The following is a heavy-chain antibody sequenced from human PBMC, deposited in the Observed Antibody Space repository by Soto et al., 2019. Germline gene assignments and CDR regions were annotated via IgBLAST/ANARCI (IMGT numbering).Heavy chain of an antibody. Sequence: QVQLQESGPGLVKPSETLSLTCTVSCGSISSYYWSWIRQPPGKGLEWIGYIYYSVSTNYNPSLKSRVTISVDPSKNQSSLTLSSVTAADTAVYYCARALLEYSSSPGYNWFDHWCQGTLVTVSS. CDR1: CGSISSYY. D-gene: IGHD6-6*01. CDR2: IYYSVST. CDR3: ARALLEYSSSPGYNWFDH. J-gene: IGHJ5*02. V-gene: IGHV4-59*01.